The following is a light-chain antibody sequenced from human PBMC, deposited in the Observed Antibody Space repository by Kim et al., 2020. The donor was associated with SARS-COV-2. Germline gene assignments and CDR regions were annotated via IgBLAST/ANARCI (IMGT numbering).Light chain of an antibody. Sequence: VSPGQTASITCAGDKLGDKYACWYQQKPGQAPVLVIYQDRKRPSGIPERFSGSNSGNTATLTISGTQAMDEADYYCQAWDSSTWVFGGGTQLTVL. CDR3: QAWDSSTWV. CDR2: QDR. J-gene: IGLJ3*02. CDR1: KLGDKY. V-gene: IGLV3-1*01.